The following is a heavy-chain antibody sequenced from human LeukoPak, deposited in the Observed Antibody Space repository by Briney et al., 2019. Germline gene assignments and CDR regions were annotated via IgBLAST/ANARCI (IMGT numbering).Heavy chain of an antibody. D-gene: IGHD6-13*01. CDR1: GYTFTGYY. J-gene: IGHJ6*03. Sequence: ASVKVSCKASGYTFTGYYMHWVRQAPGQGLEWMGWINPNSGGTNYAQKFQSRVTMTRDTTISTAYMELSRLRSDDTAVYYCARSFSSSWYLDYYYYMDVWGKGTTVTVSS. CDR3: ARSFSSSWYLDYYYYMDV. V-gene: IGHV1-2*02. CDR2: INPNSGGT.